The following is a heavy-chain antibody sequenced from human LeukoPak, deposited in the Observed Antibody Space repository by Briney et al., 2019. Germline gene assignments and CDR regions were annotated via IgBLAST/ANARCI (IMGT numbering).Heavy chain of an antibody. Sequence: PSETLSLTCSVSGGSITNYYWSWIRQPAGKGLEWIGRIYTSGSTSYNPSPKSRVTMSVDTSKNQFSLNLSSVTAAGTAVYYCARGCSSTSCWLRMDVWGQGTTVTVSS. D-gene: IGHD2-2*01. CDR2: IYTSGST. CDR1: GGSITNYY. J-gene: IGHJ6*02. V-gene: IGHV4-4*07. CDR3: ARGCSSTSCWLRMDV.